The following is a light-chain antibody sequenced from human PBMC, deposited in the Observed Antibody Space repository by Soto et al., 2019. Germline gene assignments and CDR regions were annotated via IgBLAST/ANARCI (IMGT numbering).Light chain of an antibody. CDR1: SSDIASYKF. Sequence: QSALTQPASVSGSPGQSITISCTGTSSDIASYKFVSWFQHHPGKAPKLLIYEVSNRPSGVSNRFSGSKSGNTASLTISGLQAEDEADYYCSSYTSSSTLYVFGTGTKLTVL. V-gene: IGLV2-14*01. CDR3: SSYTSSSTLYV. CDR2: EVS. J-gene: IGLJ1*01.